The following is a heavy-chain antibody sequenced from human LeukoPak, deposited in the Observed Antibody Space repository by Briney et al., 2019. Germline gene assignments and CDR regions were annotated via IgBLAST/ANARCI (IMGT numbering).Heavy chain of an antibody. D-gene: IGHD3-16*01. Sequence: GGSLRLSCVASGFIFSSYEMNWVRQAPGKGLEWVSYISGDGSTTYYADSVKGRFTIYRDSAKKSFYLRMNSLRAEDTAVYHCARDIERYTYAYGYWGQGTLVTVSS. J-gene: IGHJ4*02. CDR2: ISGDGSTT. V-gene: IGHV3-48*03. CDR1: GFIFSSYE. CDR3: ARDIERYTYAYGY.